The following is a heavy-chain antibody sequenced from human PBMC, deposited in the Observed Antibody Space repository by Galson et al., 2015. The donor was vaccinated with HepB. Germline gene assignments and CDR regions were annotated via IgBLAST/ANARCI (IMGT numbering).Heavy chain of an antibody. CDR3: WGGAYVEDY. Sequence: SLRLSCAASGFTVSSNYMSWVRQAPGKGLECVSVIYSGGSTYYADSVKGRFTISRDYSKNTLYLQMNGLRAEDTAAYYCWGGAYVEDYWGQGTLVTVSS. D-gene: IGHD5-12*01. V-gene: IGHV3-53*01. CDR2: IYSGGST. J-gene: IGHJ4*02. CDR1: GFTVSSNY.